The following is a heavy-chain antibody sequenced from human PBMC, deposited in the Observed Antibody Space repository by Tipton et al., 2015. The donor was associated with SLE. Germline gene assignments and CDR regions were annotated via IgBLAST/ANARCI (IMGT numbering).Heavy chain of an antibody. CDR1: GGSFSGYY. Sequence: TLSLTCAVYGGSFSGYYWSWIRQPPGKGLEWIGEINHSGSTNYNPSLKSRVTISVDTSKNQFSLKLSSVTAADTAVYYCARDFGRFGAFDYWGQGTLVTVSS. J-gene: IGHJ4*02. D-gene: IGHD3-10*01. CDR2: INHSGST. CDR3: ARDFGRFGAFDY. V-gene: IGHV4-34*01.